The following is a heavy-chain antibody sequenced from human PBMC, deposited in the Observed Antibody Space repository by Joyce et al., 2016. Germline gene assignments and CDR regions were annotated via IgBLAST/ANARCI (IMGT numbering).Heavy chain of an antibody. CDR3: ARGAYYYGSGGGVSSAFDL. CDR2: IYYSGST. J-gene: IGHJ3*01. Sequence: QLQLLESGPGLVKPSETLSLTCSVSGGSIRGSSYYWGWIRQPPRKGLEWIGNIYYSGSTYYNPSLKSRITISVHTSKNQFSRRLSSVTAADTAVYYCARGAYYYGSGGGVSSAFDLWGQGTMVTVSS. CDR1: GGSIRGSSYY. V-gene: IGHV4-39*01. D-gene: IGHD3-10*01.